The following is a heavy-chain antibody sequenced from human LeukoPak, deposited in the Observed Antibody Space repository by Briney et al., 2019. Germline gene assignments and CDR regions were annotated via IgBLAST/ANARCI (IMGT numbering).Heavy chain of an antibody. CDR3: AKNLYCGGGSCYPSALGMDV. J-gene: IGHJ6*02. CDR2: INSDGSST. Sequence: GGSLRLSCAASGFTFSSYWMHWVRQAPGKGLVWVSRINSDGSSTSYADSVKGRFTISRDNSKNTLFLQMNSLRAEDTAVYYCAKNLYCGGGSCYPSALGMDVWGQGTTVTVSS. D-gene: IGHD2-15*01. CDR1: GFTFSSYW. V-gene: IGHV3-74*01.